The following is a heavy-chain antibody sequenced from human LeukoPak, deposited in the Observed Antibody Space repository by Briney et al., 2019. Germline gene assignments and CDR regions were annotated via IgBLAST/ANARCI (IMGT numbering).Heavy chain of an antibody. V-gene: IGHV1-2*02. CDR2: INPNSGGT. CDR3: SYGSGSFRYYYYYMDV. D-gene: IGHD3-10*01. Sequence: ASVKVSCKASGYTFSDYYMHWVRQAPGQGLEWMGWINPNSGGTNYAQRFQGRVSMTTDTSISTAYMELSSLRSEDTAVYYCSYGSGSFRYYYYYMDVWGKGTTVTISS. J-gene: IGHJ6*03. CDR1: GYTFSDYY.